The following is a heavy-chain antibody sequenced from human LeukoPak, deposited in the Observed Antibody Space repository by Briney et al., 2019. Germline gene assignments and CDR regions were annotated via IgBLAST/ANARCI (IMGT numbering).Heavy chain of an antibody. Sequence: GGSLRLSCAASGYTFSTYGMNWVRQAPGKGLEWVSGISPSGDITYYADSVMGRFSISRDNPKSTVSLQMSSLRAEDTALYYCVRDLHWGGFDVWGQGTMVTVSS. J-gene: IGHJ3*01. CDR2: ISPSGDIT. CDR1: GYTFSTYG. CDR3: VRDLHWGGFDV. V-gene: IGHV3-23*01. D-gene: IGHD7-27*01.